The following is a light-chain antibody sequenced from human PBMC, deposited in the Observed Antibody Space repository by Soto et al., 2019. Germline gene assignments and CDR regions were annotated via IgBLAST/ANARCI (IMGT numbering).Light chain of an antibody. CDR1: QSVSSSY. CDR2: GAS. J-gene: IGKJ5*01. Sequence: EIVLTQSPGILSLSPGERATLSCRASQSVSSSYLAWYQQKPGQAPRLLIYGASSRATGIPDRFSGSGSGTDFTLTISRLEPEDFAVYYCQQYGSSTITFGQGTRLEMK. CDR3: QQYGSSTIT. V-gene: IGKV3-20*01.